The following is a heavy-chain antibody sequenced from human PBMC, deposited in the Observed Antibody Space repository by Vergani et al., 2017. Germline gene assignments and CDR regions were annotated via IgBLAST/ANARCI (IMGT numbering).Heavy chain of an antibody. CDR2: ISGNGVTT. Sequence: EVQLLQSGGGVIQPGGSVRLSCAASGFTFKNYAMNWVRQAPGKGLEWVSAISGNGVTTYYADSVKGRFIMSRDNSKNTLYLQMNSLKTEDTAVYYCTTDNQQSSLGHCSVTNCYGGVFDIWGQGTVVTVSS. V-gene: IGHV3-23*01. CDR3: TTDNQQSSLGHCSVTNCYGGVFDI. D-gene: IGHD2-15*01. CDR1: GFTFKNYA. J-gene: IGHJ3*02.